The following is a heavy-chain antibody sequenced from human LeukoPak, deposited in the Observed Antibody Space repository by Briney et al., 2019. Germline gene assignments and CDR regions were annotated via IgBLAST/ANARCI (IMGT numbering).Heavy chain of an antibody. CDR2: ISYDGSNK. Sequence: GRSLRLSCAASGFTFSSYGMHWVRQAPGKGLEWVAVISYDGSNKYYADSVKGRFTISRDNSKNTLYLQMNSLRAEDTAVYYCAKDVAGAAYNPYFIDYWGQGTLVTVSS. D-gene: IGHD5-24*01. V-gene: IGHV3-30*18. J-gene: IGHJ4*02. CDR3: AKDVAGAAYNPYFIDY. CDR1: GFTFSSYG.